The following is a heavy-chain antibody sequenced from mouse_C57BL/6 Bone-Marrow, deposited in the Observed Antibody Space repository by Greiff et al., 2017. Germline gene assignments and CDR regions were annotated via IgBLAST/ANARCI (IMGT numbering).Heavy chain of an antibody. V-gene: IGHV5-6*01. J-gene: IGHJ1*03. CDR3: ARNYFYWYFDV. CDR2: ISSGGSYT. CDR1: GFTFSSYG. Sequence: EVMLVESGGDLVKPGGSLKLSCAASGFTFSSYGMSWVRQTPDKRLEWVATISSGGSYTYYPDSVKGRFTISRDNAKKTLYLQMSSLKSEDTAMYYCARNYFYWYFDVWGTGTTVTVSS. D-gene: IGHD1-1*01.